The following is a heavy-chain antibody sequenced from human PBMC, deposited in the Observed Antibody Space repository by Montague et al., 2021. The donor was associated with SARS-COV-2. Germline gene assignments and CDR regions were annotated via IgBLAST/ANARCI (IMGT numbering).Heavy chain of an antibody. V-gene: IGHV4-39*01. CDR3: ARGLHPSCGSGGFDY. J-gene: IGHJ4*02. CDR2: IYYDGST. Sequence: SETLSLTCTVSGDSISSSSYYWGWIRQPPGKGLEWIGSIYYDGSTYYNPSLKSRVTISVDTSKKQFSLKLSSVTAADTAVYYCARGLHPSCGSGGFDYWGQGTLVTVSS. CDR1: GDSISSSSYY. D-gene: IGHD6-19*01.